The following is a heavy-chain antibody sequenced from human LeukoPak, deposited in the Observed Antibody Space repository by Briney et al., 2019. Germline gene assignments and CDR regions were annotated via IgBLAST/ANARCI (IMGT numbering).Heavy chain of an antibody. D-gene: IGHD1-1*01. Sequence: SETLSLTCTVSGGSISDYYWSWIRQPPGKGLEWIGYIYYSGSTNYNPSLKSRVTISVDMSKNQFSLNLSSVTAADTAVYYCARVGRGIAYNWFDPWGQGTLVTVSS. CDR2: IYYSGST. CDR1: GGSISDYY. CDR3: ARVGRGIAYNWFDP. J-gene: IGHJ5*02. V-gene: IGHV4-59*08.